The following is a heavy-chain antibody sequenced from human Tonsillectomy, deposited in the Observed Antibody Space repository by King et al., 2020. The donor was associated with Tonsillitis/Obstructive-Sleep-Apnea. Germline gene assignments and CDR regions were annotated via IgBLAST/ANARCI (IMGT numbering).Heavy chain of an antibody. V-gene: IGHV3-49*05. CDR2: IRSKAYGGTT. CDR3: TRDMSIFGVGREDAFDI. Sequence: VQLVESGGGLIKPGRSLRLSCTASGFTFGDYAMSWFRQAPGKGLEWVGFIRSKAYGGTTEYAASVKGRFTISTDDSKSIAYLQMNSLKTEDTAVYYCTRDMSIFGVGREDAFDIWGRGTMVTVSS. D-gene: IGHD3-3*01. J-gene: IGHJ3*02. CDR1: GFTFGDYA.